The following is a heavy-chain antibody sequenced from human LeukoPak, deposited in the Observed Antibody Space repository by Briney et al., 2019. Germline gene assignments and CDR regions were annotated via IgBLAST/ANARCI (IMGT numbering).Heavy chain of an antibody. Sequence: ASVKVSCKASGYTFTSCAISWVRQAPGQGLEWMGWISAYNGNTNYAQKLQGRVTMTTDTSTSTAYMELRSLRSDDTAVYYCARRGRAAAGRDYYYYYYMDVWGKGTTVTVSS. CDR1: GYTFTSCA. CDR3: ARRGRAAAGRDYYYYYYMDV. D-gene: IGHD6-13*01. CDR2: ISAYNGNT. V-gene: IGHV1-18*01. J-gene: IGHJ6*03.